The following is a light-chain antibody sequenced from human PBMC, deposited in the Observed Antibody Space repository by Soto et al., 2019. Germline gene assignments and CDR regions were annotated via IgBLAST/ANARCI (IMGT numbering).Light chain of an antibody. Sequence: EIVLTQSPATLYLSPGDRATLSCRASQSVDWYVAWYQQKPGQAPRLLIYDALKRATGNPDRFSGSGSGTDFNLTISRLEPEDVAVYYCQQRSNWPPITFGPGTKVYLK. J-gene: IGKJ3*01. CDR2: DAL. V-gene: IGKV3-11*01. CDR3: QQRSNWPPIT. CDR1: QSVDWY.